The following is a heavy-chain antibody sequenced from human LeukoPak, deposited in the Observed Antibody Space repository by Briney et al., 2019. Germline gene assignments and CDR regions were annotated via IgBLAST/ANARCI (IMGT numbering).Heavy chain of an antibody. CDR2: ISTSSRYI. V-gene: IGHV3-21*01. J-gene: IGHJ5*02. CDR1: GFTLSNYD. CDR3: ARADCSSSTCYLRRSWLDP. D-gene: IGHD2-2*01. Sequence: GGSLRLFCAASGFTLSNYDMNWVRQAPGKGLEWVSSISTSSRYIYYKDSVRGRFTISRDDAKNSLYLEMNSLRAEDTAVYYCARADCSSSTCYLRRSWLDPWGQGTLVTVSS.